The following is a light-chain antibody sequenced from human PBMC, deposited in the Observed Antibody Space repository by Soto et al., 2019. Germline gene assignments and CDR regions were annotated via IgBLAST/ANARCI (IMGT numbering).Light chain of an antibody. J-gene: IGKJ1*01. CDR3: QQYNSYPWT. V-gene: IGKV1-5*01. Sequence: DIQMTQSPSTLSASVGYRFTITCRASQSISSWLAWYQQKPGKAPKLPIYDASSLESGVPSRFSGSGSGTEFTLTITSLQPDDFATYYCQQYNSYPWTFGQGTTVDIK. CDR1: QSISSW. CDR2: DAS.